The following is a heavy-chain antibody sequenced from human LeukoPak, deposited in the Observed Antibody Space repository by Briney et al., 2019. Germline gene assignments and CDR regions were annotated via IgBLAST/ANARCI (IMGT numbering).Heavy chain of an antibody. CDR2: FSGPMETT. CDR1: GFTFNRYA. J-gene: IGHJ4*02. V-gene: IGHV3-23*01. Sequence: GGSLRLSCAASGFTFNRYAMSWVRHAPGKRLEWVSTFSGPMETTYYAPSVRGRFTMSRDNSKNTLSLQMNSLRADDTAIYYCAEASLCACAGAECYHFDNWGQGTLVTVSS. D-gene: IGHD2-8*02. CDR3: AEASLCACAGAECYHFDN.